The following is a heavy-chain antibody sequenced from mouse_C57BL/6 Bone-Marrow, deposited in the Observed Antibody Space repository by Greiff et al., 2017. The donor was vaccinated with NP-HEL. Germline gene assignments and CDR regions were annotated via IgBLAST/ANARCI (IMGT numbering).Heavy chain of an antibody. Sequence: QVQLKESGPGLVQPSQSLSITCTVSGFSLTSYGVHWVRQSPGKGLEWLGVIWRGGSTDYNAAFMSRLSITKDNSKSQVFFKMNSLQADDTAIYYCAKGDYGSSYVAKDYWGQGTSVTVSS. CDR3: AKGDYGSSYVAKDY. CDR1: GFSLTSYG. D-gene: IGHD1-1*01. J-gene: IGHJ4*01. V-gene: IGHV2-5*01. CDR2: IWRGGST.